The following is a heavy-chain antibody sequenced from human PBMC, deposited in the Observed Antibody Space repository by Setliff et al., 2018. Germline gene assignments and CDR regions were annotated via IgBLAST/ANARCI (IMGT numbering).Heavy chain of an antibody. J-gene: IGHJ3*02. V-gene: IGHV3-11*04. D-gene: IGHD1-26*01. CDR1: GGSFSAYY. CDR3: AREVVGAPSTFDI. CDR2: ISRGGNTI. Sequence: LSLTCAVYGGSFSAYYMTWIRQAPGKGLEWVSYISRGGNTIYYADSVKGRFTISRDNARDSLFLQMSSLRAEDTAVYYCAREVVGAPSTFDIWGQGTMVTVSS.